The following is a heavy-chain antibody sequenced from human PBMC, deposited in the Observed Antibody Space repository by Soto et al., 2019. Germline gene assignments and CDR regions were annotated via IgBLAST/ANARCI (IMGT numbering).Heavy chain of an antibody. CDR3: ARVNTGYDFSSYHYGLDV. D-gene: IGHD3-3*01. CDR2: ISSSSSHT. J-gene: IGHJ6*02. V-gene: IGHV3-21*01. Sequence: GGSLRLSCAASGFTFSSYRMNWVRQAPGKGLEWVSSISSSSSHTYYADSVKGRFTISRDNAKNSLYLQMNSLRAEDTAVYYCARVNTGYDFSSYHYGLDVWGQGTKVTVSS. CDR1: GFTFSSYR.